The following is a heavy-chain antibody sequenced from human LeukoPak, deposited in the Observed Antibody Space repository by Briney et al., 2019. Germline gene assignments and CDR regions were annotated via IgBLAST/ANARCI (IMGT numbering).Heavy chain of an antibody. CDR1: GFTFSDYY. J-gene: IGHJ4*02. Sequence: GGSLRLSCAASGFTFSDYYMSWVRQAPGKGLEWVSYIDPSSTITHYADSVKGRFTISRDNAKNSLYLQVNSLRAEDTAVYYCVRSGAAKTFDYWGQGTLVTVSS. CDR2: IDPSSTIT. V-gene: IGHV3-11*03. CDR3: VRSGAAKTFDY. D-gene: IGHD6-25*01.